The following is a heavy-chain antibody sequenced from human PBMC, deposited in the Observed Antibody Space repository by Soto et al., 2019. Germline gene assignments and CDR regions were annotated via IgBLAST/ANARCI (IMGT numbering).Heavy chain of an antibody. D-gene: IGHD4-4*01. Sequence: GGALRLSCEASGFTFSGYWMSWVRQAPGKGLEWVADIKHDGSVQYYVDSVKGRLTISRDNAKKQLYLQMNGLRAEDTALYYCARAPYSNAWYRFDLWGQGTLVTVPQ. V-gene: IGHV3-7*03. CDR1: GFTFSGYW. CDR3: ARAPYSNAWYRFDL. J-gene: IGHJ4*02. CDR2: IKHDGSVQ.